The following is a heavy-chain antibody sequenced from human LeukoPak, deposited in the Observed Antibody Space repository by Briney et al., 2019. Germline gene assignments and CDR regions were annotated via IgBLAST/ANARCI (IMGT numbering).Heavy chain of an antibody. CDR3: ARDGMVRGVIIWDAFDI. J-gene: IGHJ3*02. CDR2: ISSSSSTI. V-gene: IGHV3-48*02. D-gene: IGHD3-10*01. CDR1: ECAFSSYS. Sequence: GGSLTVSPATSECAFSSYSINLVGHPLVKRKEWVSYISSSSSTIYYADSVKGRFTISRDNAKNSLYLQMNSLRDEDTAVYYCARDGMVRGVIIWDAFDIWGQGTMVTVSS.